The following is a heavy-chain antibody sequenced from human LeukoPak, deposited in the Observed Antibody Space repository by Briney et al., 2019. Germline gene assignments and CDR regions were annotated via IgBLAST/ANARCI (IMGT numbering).Heavy chain of an antibody. CDR3: ARGGPRYCSGGSCYFGY. J-gene: IGHJ4*02. CDR2: INHSGST. V-gene: IGHV4-34*01. Sequence: SETLSLTCAVYGGSFSGYYWSWIRQPPGKGLEWIGEINHSGSTNYNPSLKSRVTISVDTSKNQFFLKLSSVTAADTAVYYCARGGPRYCSGGSCYFGYWGQGTLVTVSS. D-gene: IGHD2-15*01. CDR1: GGSFSGYY.